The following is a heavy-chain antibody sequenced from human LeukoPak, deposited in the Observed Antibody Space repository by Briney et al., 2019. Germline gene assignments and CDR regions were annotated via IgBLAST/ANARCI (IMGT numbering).Heavy chain of an antibody. CDR1: GGSISSNY. J-gene: IGHJ5*02. D-gene: IGHD3-10*01. CDR2: MHYSGST. CDR3: AREVYGSGSYYGVFDP. V-gene: IGHV4-59*01. Sequence: SETLSLTCSVSGGSISSNYWSWIRQPPGKGLEWIGYMHYSGSTNYNPSLKSRVTISVDTSKNQFSLKLSSVTAADTAVYYCAREVYGSGSYYGVFDPWGQGTLVTVSS.